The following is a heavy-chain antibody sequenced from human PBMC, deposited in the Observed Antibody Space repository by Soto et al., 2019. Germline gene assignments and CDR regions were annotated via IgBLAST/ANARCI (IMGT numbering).Heavy chain of an antibody. D-gene: IGHD3-3*01. CDR2: IYYSGST. Sequence: PSETLSLTCTVSGGSISSYYWSWIRQPPGKGLEWIGYIYYSGSTNYNPYLKSRVTISVDTSKNQYSLKLSSVTAADTTVFFFARHQYDFWSGSARMYYFDYWGQGTLVTVSS. CDR3: ARHQYDFWSGSARMYYFDY. CDR1: GGSISSYY. J-gene: IGHJ4*02. V-gene: IGHV4-59*08.